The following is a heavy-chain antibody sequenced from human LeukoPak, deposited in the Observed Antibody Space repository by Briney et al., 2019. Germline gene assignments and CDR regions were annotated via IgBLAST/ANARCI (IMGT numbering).Heavy chain of an antibody. J-gene: IGHJ4*02. D-gene: IGHD6-13*01. Sequence: GGSLRLSCVVSGFTFSPYGMNWVRQAPGKGLEWVSYISSSSTTIYYADSVKGRFTISRDNAKNSLYLQMNSLRDEDTAVYYCARDLFTYSSSWYVPYDYWGQGTLVTVSS. V-gene: IGHV3-48*02. CDR1: GFTFSPYG. CDR2: ISSSSTTI. CDR3: ARDLFTYSSSWYVPYDY.